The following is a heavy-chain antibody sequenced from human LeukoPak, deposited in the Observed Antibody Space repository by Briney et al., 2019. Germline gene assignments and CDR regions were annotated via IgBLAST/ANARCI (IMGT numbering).Heavy chain of an antibody. D-gene: IGHD6-13*01. CDR1: GGSFSGNY. J-gene: IGHJ4*02. V-gene: IGHV4-34*01. CDR3: ARGLLGYSSSWSSPFDY. CDR2: INDRGNS. Sequence: PSETLSLTCAVYGGSFSGNYWIWIRQPPGKGLEWIGEINDRGNSNYNPSLKSRVTISVDTSKNQFSLKLSSVTAADTAVYYCARGLLGYSSSWSSPFDYWGQGTLVTVSS.